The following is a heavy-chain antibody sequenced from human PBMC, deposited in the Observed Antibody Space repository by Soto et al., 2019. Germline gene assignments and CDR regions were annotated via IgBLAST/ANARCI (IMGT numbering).Heavy chain of an antibody. V-gene: IGHV3-7*03. CDR1: GFTFSSYW. D-gene: IGHD6-13*01. CDR3: ARGDSSSSAKYYYYGMDV. J-gene: IGHJ6*02. CDR2: IKQDGSEK. Sequence: GGSLRLSCAASGFTFSSYWMSWVRQAPGKGLEWVANIKQDGSEKYYVDSVKGRFTISRDNAKNSLYLQMNSLRAEDTAVYYCARGDSSSSAKYYYYGMDVWGQGTTVTVSS.